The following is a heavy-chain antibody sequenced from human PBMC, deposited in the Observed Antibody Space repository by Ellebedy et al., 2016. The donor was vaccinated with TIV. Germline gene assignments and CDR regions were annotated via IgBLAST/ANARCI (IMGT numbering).Heavy chain of an antibody. CDR2: VYWDDDK. Sequence: SGPTLVKPTQTLTLTCTFSGFSLSTSGVAVGWIRQPPGKALECLALVYWDDDKRYSPSLKSRLTITKDISENQVVLTMTNMDPVDTATYYCARSLTYGTGWTSFYYDYWGQGTLVTVSS. CDR3: ARSLTYGTGWTSFYYDY. CDR1: GFSLSTSGVA. D-gene: IGHD6-19*01. V-gene: IGHV2-5*02. J-gene: IGHJ4*02.